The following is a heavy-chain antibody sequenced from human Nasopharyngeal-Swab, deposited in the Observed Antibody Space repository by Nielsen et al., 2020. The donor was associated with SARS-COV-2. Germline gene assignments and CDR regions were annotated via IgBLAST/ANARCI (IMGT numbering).Heavy chain of an antibody. CDR3: ARRGRCSGSSCDMDV. CDR2: INPGSGGT. V-gene: IGHV1-46*02. CDR1: GYTFNNYY. J-gene: IGHJ6*02. Sequence: ASVKVSCKASGYTFNNYYIHWVRQAPGQGLEWMGMINPGSGGTTCAQKFQGRLTMTRDTSTSTVFMDLSSLRSEDTAVYYCARRGRCSGSSCDMDVWGQGTTVTVSS. D-gene: IGHD2-2*01.